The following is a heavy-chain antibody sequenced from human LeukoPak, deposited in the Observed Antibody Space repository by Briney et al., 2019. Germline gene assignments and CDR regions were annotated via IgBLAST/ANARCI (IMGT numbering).Heavy chain of an antibody. CDR3: ATEKSGRIDY. CDR2: IYHSGST. D-gene: IGHD3-3*01. Sequence: SETLSLTCTVSGYSISSGYYWGWIRQPPGKGLEWIGSIYHSGSTYYNPSLKSRVTISVDTSKNQFSLKLSSVTAADTAVYYCATEKSGRIDYWGQGTLVTVSS. CDR1: GYSISSGYY. J-gene: IGHJ4*02. V-gene: IGHV4-38-2*02.